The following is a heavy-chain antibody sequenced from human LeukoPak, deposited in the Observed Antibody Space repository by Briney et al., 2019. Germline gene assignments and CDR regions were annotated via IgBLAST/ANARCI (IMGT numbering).Heavy chain of an antibody. J-gene: IGHJ5*02. CDR2: INPNSGGT. CDR1: GYTFTGYY. V-gene: IGHV1-2*02. D-gene: IGHD6-13*01. Sequence: ASVKVSCKASGYTFTGYYMHWVRQAPGQGLEWTGWINPNSGGTNYAQKFQGRVTMTRDTSISTAYMELSRLRSDDTAVYYGARGGDRRSSWYDDWGQGTLVTVSS. CDR3: ARGGDRRSSWYDD.